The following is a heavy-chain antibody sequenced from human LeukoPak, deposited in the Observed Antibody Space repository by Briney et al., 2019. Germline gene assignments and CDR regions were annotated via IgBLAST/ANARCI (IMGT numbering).Heavy chain of an antibody. J-gene: IGHJ4*02. V-gene: IGHV4-59*01. Sequence: SETLSLTCTVSGGSISSYYWSWIRQPPGKGLEWIGYIYYSGSTNYNPSLKSRVTISVDTSKNQFSLKLSSVTAADTAVYYCARVYFDILTGMSVGYFDYWGQGTLVTVSS. CDR3: ARVYFDILTGMSVGYFDY. D-gene: IGHD3-9*01. CDR1: GGSISSYY. CDR2: IYYSGST.